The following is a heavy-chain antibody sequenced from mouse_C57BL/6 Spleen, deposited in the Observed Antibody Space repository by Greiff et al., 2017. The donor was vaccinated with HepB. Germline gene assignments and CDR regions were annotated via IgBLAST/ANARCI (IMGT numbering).Heavy chain of an antibody. D-gene: IGHD2-4*01. CDR2: IDPETGGT. CDR1: GYTFTDYE. V-gene: IGHV1-15*01. CDR3: TRWGLRRPYAMDY. Sequence: VQLQQSGAELVRPGASVTLSCKASGYTFTDYEMHWVKQTPVHGLEWIGAIDPETGGTAYNQKFKGKAILTADKSSSTAYMELRSLTSEDSAVYYCTRWGLRRPYAMDYWGQGTSVTVSS. J-gene: IGHJ4*01.